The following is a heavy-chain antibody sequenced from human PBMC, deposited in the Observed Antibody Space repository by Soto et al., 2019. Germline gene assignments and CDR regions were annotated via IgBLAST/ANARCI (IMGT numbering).Heavy chain of an antibody. V-gene: IGHV4-38-2*02. CDR2: IYQSGTT. Sequence: SETVSLTCTVSGYSISSGYYWGWIRQPPGKGLEWIGTIYQSGTTFYNPSLKSRVTILVDTSKNQFSLRLSSVTAADTAVYYCASLDYGDYMGDYSGEGTLVSVYS. D-gene: IGHD4-17*01. J-gene: IGHJ4*02. CDR3: ASLDYGDYMGDY. CDR1: GYSISSGYY.